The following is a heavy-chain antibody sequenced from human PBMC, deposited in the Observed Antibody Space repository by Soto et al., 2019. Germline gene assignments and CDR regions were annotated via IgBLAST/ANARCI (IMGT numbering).Heavy chain of an antibody. V-gene: IGHV4-59*04. J-gene: IGHJ4*02. Sequence: PSETLSLTCTVSGGSISSYYWSWIRQPPGKGLEWIGYIYYRGSTFYNPSLRSRVTMSVDTSKSQFSLKLNSVTAADTALYYCASHSQTYGDFGYWGQGTLVTVSS. CDR1: GGSISSYY. CDR2: IYYRGST. CDR3: ASHSQTYGDFGY. D-gene: IGHD4-17*01.